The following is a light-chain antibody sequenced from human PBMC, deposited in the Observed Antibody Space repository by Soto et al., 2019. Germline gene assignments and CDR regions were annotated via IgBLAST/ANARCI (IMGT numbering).Light chain of an antibody. CDR2: GNS. CDR1: SSNIGAGYD. CDR3: QSYDSSLSAWV. Sequence: QSVLTQPPSVSGAPGQRVTISCTGSSSNIGAGYDVHWYQQLPGTAPKLLIYGNSNRPSGVPDRFSGSKSGTSASLAFTGLQAEDEADYYCQSYDSSLSAWVFGGGTKVTVL. V-gene: IGLV1-40*01. J-gene: IGLJ3*02.